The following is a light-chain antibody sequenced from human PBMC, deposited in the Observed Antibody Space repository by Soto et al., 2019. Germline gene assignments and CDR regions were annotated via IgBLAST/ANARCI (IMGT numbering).Light chain of an antibody. CDR1: QSVLYTSTHKNY. Sequence: DIVMTQSPDSLAVSLGERATINCKSSQSVLYTSTHKNYLAWYQQRPGQPPKLLIYWASTRESGVPDRFSGSGSGTDFTLTISSLQAEDVAVYYCQQYYGTPLTFGGGTKVEIK. V-gene: IGKV4-1*01. CDR2: WAS. CDR3: QQYYGTPLT. J-gene: IGKJ4*01.